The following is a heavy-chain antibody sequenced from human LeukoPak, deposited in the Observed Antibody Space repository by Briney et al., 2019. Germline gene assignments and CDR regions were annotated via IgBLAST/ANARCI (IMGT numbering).Heavy chain of an antibody. CDR2: IYYSGST. D-gene: IGHD6-13*01. CDR1: GGSISSYY. J-gene: IGHJ5*02. V-gene: IGHV4-59*01. CDR3: ARVGIAAPNWFDP. Sequence: PSETLSLTCTVSGGSISSYYWSCIRQPPGKGLEWIGYIYYSGSTNYNPSLKSRVTISVDTSKNQFSLKLSSVTAADTAVYYCARVGIAAPNWFDPWGQGTLVTVSS.